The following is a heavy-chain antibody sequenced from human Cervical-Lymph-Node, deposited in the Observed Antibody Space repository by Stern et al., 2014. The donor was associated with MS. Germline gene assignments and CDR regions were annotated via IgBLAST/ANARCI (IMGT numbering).Heavy chain of an antibody. J-gene: IGHJ5*02. CDR1: GGTFSSYA. Sequence: VQLVESEAEVKKPGSSVKVSCKASGGTFSSYAISWVRQAPGQGLEWMGGIIPIFGTANYAQKCQGRVTITADESTSTAYMELSSLRSEDTAVYYCARVFPRDYGGWFDPWGQGTLVTVSS. V-gene: IGHV1-69*01. CDR2: IIPIFGTA. CDR3: ARVFPRDYGGWFDP. D-gene: IGHD4-17*01.